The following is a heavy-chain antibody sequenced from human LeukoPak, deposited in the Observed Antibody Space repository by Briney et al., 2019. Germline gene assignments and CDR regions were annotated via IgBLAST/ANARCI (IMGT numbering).Heavy chain of an antibody. Sequence: GGSLRLSCAAPGFTFSSYAMHWVRQAPGKGLEWVTVVSYDGSNKYYADSVKGRFTISRDNSKNTLYLQMNSLRAEDTAVYYCARQGGAPYYYGSSAYQSYGMDVWGQGTTVTVSS. CDR2: VSYDGSNK. D-gene: IGHD3-22*01. CDR1: GFTFSSYA. J-gene: IGHJ6*02. CDR3: ARQGGAPYYYGSSAYQSYGMDV. V-gene: IGHV3-30-3*01.